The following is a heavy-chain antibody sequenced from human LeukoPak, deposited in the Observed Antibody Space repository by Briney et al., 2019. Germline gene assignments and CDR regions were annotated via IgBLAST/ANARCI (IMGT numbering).Heavy chain of an antibody. V-gene: IGHV1-8*01. D-gene: IGHD1-26*01. CDR2: MNPNRGNT. Sequence: ASVKVSCKPSGYTFSSYDINWVRQATGQGLEWMGWMNPNRGNTGYAQNFQGRVTMTRNPSISTAYMELSSLRSEDTAVYYCAREPLDGEGATIFDFWGQGTLVTVSS. CDR3: AREPLDGEGATIFDF. J-gene: IGHJ4*02. CDR1: GYTFSSYD.